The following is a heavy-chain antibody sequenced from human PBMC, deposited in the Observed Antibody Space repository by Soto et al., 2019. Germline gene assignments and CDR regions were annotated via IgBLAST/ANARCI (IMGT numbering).Heavy chain of an antibody. J-gene: IGHJ6*03. CDR2: ISGSGGST. CDR3: AKDLRTTPLKPLTFLDYYYYYYMDV. Sequence: EVQLLESGGGLVQPGGSLRLSCAASGFTFSSYAMSWVRQAPGKGLEWVSAISGSGGSTYYADSVKGRFTISRDNSKNTLYLQMNSLRAEDTAVYYCAKDLRTTPLKPLTFLDYYYYYYMDVWGKGTTVTVSS. D-gene: IGHD1-1*01. CDR1: GFTFSSYA. V-gene: IGHV3-23*01.